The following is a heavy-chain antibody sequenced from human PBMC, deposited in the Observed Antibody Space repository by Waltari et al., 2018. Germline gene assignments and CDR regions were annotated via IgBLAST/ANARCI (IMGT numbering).Heavy chain of an antibody. J-gene: IGHJ4*02. Sequence: QVHLVESGGGVVQPGAYLRLSCAASGLTFADYAMHWVRQAPGKGLEWGAVISSDESVKYCADSVKSRLTISRDNSKDTLFLQVNSLRLEDTAVYYCATDGEKIETPMGDHWGQGSLVTVSS. CDR3: ATDGEKIETPMGDH. CDR2: ISSDESVK. D-gene: IGHD5-18*01. CDR1: GLTFADYA. V-gene: IGHV3-30*17.